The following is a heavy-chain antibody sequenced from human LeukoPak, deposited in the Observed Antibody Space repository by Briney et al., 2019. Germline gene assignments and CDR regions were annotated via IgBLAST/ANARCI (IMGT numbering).Heavy chain of an antibody. CDR2: ISNDGSRK. Sequence: GGSLRLSCAPSGFTFSRHGMHWVRQAPGKGLEWVAIISNDGSRKYYAHSVEGRFTISRDNSKNTLYLQMDSLRAEDTAVYYCAKDISYRGYSYGYDYWGQGTLVTVSS. J-gene: IGHJ4*02. CDR3: AKDISYRGYSYGYDY. V-gene: IGHV3-30*18. D-gene: IGHD5-18*01. CDR1: GFTFSRHG.